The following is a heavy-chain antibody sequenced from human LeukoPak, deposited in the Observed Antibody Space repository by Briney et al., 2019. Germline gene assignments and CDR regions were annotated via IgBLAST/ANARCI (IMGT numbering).Heavy chain of an antibody. Sequence: ASVKVSCKASGYTFTSYGISWVRQAPGQGLEWMGWISAYNGNTNYAQKLQGRVTMTTDTSTSTAYMELRSLRSDDTAVYYCARDTRIFGVVIIPGGFDYWGQGTLVTVSS. V-gene: IGHV1-18*01. D-gene: IGHD3-3*01. CDR3: ARDTRIFGVVIIPGGFDY. CDR2: ISAYNGNT. CDR1: GYTFTSYG. J-gene: IGHJ4*02.